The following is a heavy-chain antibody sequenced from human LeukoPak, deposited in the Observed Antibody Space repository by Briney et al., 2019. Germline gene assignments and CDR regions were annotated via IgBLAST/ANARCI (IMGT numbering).Heavy chain of an antibody. CDR3: AKINNNDDY. CDR1: GFTFSSYA. J-gene: IGHJ4*02. D-gene: IGHD1/OR15-1a*01. CDR2: ISPHGDIE. V-gene: IGHV3-30*18. Sequence: LPGGSLRLSCAASGFTFSSYAMHWVRQAPGKGLEWVAAISPHGDIEYYTDSVKGRFTISRDNSKNMIYLQMNSLRGEDSAVYYCAKINNNDDYWGQGNLVTVSS.